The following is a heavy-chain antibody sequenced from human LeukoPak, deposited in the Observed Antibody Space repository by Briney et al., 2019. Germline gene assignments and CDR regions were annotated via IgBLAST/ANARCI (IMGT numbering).Heavy chain of an antibody. CDR1: GFSLSTRGVR. V-gene: IGHV2-5*02. CDR2: ISWDDDK. Sequence: SGPTLVQPTPTLTLTCIFSGFSLSTRGVRVGWIREPPGMALEWLALISWDDDKRYNPSLKRSLTISKDTSKNQVVLTLTNTDPVDTGTYYCAHRIYDNSGYWGQGSFDIWGQGTVVTVSS. D-gene: IGHD3-22*01. J-gene: IGHJ3*02. CDR3: AHRIYDNSGYWGQGSFDI.